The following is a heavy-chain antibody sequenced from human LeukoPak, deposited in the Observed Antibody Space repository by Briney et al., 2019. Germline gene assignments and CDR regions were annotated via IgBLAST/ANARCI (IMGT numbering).Heavy chain of an antibody. Sequence: GASVKVSCKASGGTFSSYAISWVRQAPGQGLEWMGGIIPIFGTANYAQKFQGRLTITADKSTSTAYMELTSLTSDDTAVYYCATGRPSCSSAVTNCRRYYYYYYMDVWDKGTTVTISS. J-gene: IGHJ6*03. CDR2: IIPIFGTA. CDR3: ATGRPSCSSAVTNCRRYYYYYYMDV. CDR1: GGTFSSYA. V-gene: IGHV1-69*06. D-gene: IGHD1-1*01.